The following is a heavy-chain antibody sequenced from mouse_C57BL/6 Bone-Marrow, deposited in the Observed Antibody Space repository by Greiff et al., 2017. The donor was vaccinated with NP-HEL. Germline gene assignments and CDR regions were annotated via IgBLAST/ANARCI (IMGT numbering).Heavy chain of an antibody. Sequence: VQLQQPGAELVRPGSSVKLSCKASGYTFTSYWMDWVKQRPGQGLEWIGNIYPSDSETHYNQKFKDKATLTVDKSSSTAYMQLSSLTSEDSAVYYCARLLGYFDYWGQGTTLTVSS. J-gene: IGHJ2*01. V-gene: IGHV1-61*01. CDR2: IYPSDSET. D-gene: IGHD2-12*01. CDR1: GYTFTSYW. CDR3: ARLLGYFDY.